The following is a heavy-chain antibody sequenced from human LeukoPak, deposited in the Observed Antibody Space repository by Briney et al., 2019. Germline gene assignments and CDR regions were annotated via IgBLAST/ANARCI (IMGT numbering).Heavy chain of an antibody. D-gene: IGHD2-15*01. V-gene: IGHV3-23*01. J-gene: IGHJ5*02. CDR2: ISGSGGST. Sequence: GGALRLSCAASGFTFISYAMSWVRQAPGKGREWVSPISGSGGSTYYADSVKGRFTIPRDNSKNTLYLQMNSLRAEDTAVYYCAKTGYCSGGSCYGWFDPWGQGTLVTVSS. CDR1: GFTFISYA. CDR3: AKTGYCSGGSCYGWFDP.